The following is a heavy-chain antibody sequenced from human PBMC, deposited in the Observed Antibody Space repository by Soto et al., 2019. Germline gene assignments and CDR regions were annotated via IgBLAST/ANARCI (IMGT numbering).Heavy chain of an antibody. Sequence: QVQLQESGPGLVKPSETLSLICTVSGGSTRGHFWSWIRQPPGKRLEWIAYIYDGVTTNYSPSLESRVTISVDSSKMPFSLKLSSVTAADTAVYYCAINADVWGQGTTVTVSS. CDR2: IYDGVTT. V-gene: IGHV4-59*08. J-gene: IGHJ6*02. CDR3: AINADV. CDR1: GGSTRGHF.